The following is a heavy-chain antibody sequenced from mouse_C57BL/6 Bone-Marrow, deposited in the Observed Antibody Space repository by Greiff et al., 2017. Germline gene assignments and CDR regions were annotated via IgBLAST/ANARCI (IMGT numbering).Heavy chain of an antibody. V-gene: IGHV1-64*01. CDR3: ARSDDYDDYTLYY. CDR2: MHPNGGST. Sequence: QVQLKQPGAELVKPGASVKLSCKASGYTFTNYWMHWVKQRPGQGLEWIGMMHPNGGSTDSNEKFKSEATLSVDKSSRTAYMELSSLTSEDSAVYYCARSDDYDDYTLYYWGQGTSVTVSS. J-gene: IGHJ4*01. CDR1: GYTFTNYW. D-gene: IGHD2-4*01.